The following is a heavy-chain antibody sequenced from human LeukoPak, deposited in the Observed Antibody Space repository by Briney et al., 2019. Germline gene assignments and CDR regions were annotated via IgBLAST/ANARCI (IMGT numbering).Heavy chain of an antibody. CDR2: INENGSKH. CDR3: ARETGDSYWNFDL. Sequence: GGSLRLSCAASGFTLSNNWMSWVRQAPGQGLEWVANINENGSKHYLLDSVKGLFIISSDNAMNSLYLHMNSLRAEDTAVYYCARETGDSYWNFDLWGRGTVVTVSS. D-gene: IGHD7-27*01. V-gene: IGHV3-7*01. CDR1: GFTLSNNW. J-gene: IGHJ2*01.